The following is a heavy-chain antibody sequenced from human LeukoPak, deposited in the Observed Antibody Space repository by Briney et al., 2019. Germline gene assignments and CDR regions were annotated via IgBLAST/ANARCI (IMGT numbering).Heavy chain of an antibody. Sequence: GASVKVSCKASGYTFTGYYMHWVRQAPGQGLEWMGWINPNSGGTNYAQKFQGRVTMTRDTSISTAYMELSRLRSDDTAVYYCARDRGAAAIPVGWFDPWGQGTLVTVSS. J-gene: IGHJ5*02. V-gene: IGHV1-2*02. D-gene: IGHD2-2*02. CDR2: INPNSGGT. CDR3: ARDRGAAAIPVGWFDP. CDR1: GYTFTGYY.